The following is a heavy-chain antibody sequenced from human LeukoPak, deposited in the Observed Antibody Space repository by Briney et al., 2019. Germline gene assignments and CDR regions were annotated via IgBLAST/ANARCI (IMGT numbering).Heavy chain of an antibody. J-gene: IGHJ3*02. D-gene: IGHD6-19*01. CDR1: GFTFSSYA. V-gene: IGHV3-30-3*01. Sequence: GGSLRLSCAASGFTFSSYAMHWVRQAPGKGLEWVAVISYDGSNKYYADSVKGRFTISRDNSKNTLYLQMNSLRAEDTAVYYCARVFKAVAIYAFNIGGQGTLVPVSS. CDR2: ISYDGSNK. CDR3: ARVFKAVAIYAFNI.